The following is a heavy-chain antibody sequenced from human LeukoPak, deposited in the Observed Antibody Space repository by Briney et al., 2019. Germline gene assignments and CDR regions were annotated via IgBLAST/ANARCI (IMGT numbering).Heavy chain of an antibody. CDR2: ISGSGGST. D-gene: IGHD6-19*01. V-gene: IGHV3-23*01. Sequence: GGSLRLSCAASGFTFSSYWMNWVRQAPGKGLEWVSAISGSGGSTYYADSVKGRFTISRDNSKNTLYLQMNSLRAEDTAVYYCAIARSWLETYYFDYWGQGTLVTVSS. J-gene: IGHJ4*02. CDR3: AIARSWLETYYFDY. CDR1: GFTFSSYW.